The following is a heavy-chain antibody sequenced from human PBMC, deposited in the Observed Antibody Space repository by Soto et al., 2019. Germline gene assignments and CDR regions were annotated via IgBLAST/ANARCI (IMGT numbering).Heavy chain of an antibody. V-gene: IGHV1-69*08. CDR3: ARDPEGYSYGPPWFDP. D-gene: IGHD5-18*01. CDR1: GGTFSSYT. CDR2: IIPILGIA. J-gene: IGHJ5*02. Sequence: QVQLVQSGAEVKKPGSSVKVSCKASGGTFSSYTISWVRQAPGQGLEWMGRIIPILGIANYAQKFQGRVTITADKSTSTAYMELSSLRSEDTAVYYCARDPEGYSYGPPWFDPWGQGTLVTVSS.